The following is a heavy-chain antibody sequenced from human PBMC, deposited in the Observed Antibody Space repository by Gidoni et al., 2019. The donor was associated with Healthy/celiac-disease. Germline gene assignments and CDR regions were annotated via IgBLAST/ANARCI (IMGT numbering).Heavy chain of an antibody. CDR3: ARDRARGAYFDY. CDR1: GGSVSSGSYY. Sequence: QVQLQESGPGLVKPSETLSLTCTVSGGSVSSGSYYWSWIRQPPGKGLEWIGYIYYSGSTNYNPSLKSRVTISVDTSKNQFSLKLSSVTAADTAVYYCARDRARGAYFDYWGQGTLVTVSS. CDR2: IYYSGST. D-gene: IGHD3-10*01. V-gene: IGHV4-61*01. J-gene: IGHJ4*02.